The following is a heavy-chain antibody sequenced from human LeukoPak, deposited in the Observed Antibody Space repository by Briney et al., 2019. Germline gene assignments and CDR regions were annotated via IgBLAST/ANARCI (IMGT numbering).Heavy chain of an antibody. CDR3: TRDSPSGEEQWLVPGPLGY. V-gene: IGHV3-49*03. D-gene: IGHD6-19*01. Sequence: GGSLRLSCTASGFTFGDYAMSWFRQAPGKGLEWVGFIRSKAYGGTTEYAASVKGRFTISGDDSKSIAYLQMNSLKTEDTAVYYCTRDSPSGEEQWLVPGPLGYWGQGTLVTVSS. CDR2: IRSKAYGGTT. J-gene: IGHJ4*02. CDR1: GFTFGDYA.